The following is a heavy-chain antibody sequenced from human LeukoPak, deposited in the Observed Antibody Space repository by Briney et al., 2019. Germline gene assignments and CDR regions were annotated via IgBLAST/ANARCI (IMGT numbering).Heavy chain of an antibody. CDR3: ARGALTRYSAY. Sequence: SETLSLTCAVSGGSFSGYYWSWIRQPPGKGREWIGEINHSGSTNYNPSLKSRVTISVDTSTNQFSLKLSSVTAADTAVYYCARGALTRYSAYWGQGTLVTVSS. CDR2: INHSGST. CDR1: GGSFSGYY. J-gene: IGHJ4*02. V-gene: IGHV4-34*01.